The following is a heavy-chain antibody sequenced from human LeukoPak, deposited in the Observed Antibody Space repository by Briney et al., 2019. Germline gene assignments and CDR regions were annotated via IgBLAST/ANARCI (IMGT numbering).Heavy chain of an antibody. V-gene: IGHV1-46*01. J-gene: IGHJ4*02. CDR1: GYTFTSYG. CDR2: INPSGGST. D-gene: IGHD3-3*01. CDR3: ARAPGLRFLEWLLPDY. Sequence: ASVKVSCKASGYTFTSYGISWVRQAPGQGLEWMGIINPSGGSTSYAQKFQGRVTMTRDTSTSTVYMELSSLRSEDTAVYYCARAPGLRFLEWLLPDYWGQGTLVTVSS.